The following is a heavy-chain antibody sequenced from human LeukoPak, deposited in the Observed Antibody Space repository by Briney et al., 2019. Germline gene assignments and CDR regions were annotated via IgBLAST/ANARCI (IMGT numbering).Heavy chain of an antibody. CDR1: GYTFTGNC. Sequence: ASVKVSCKASGYTFTGNCGHWVRQAPGRGLEWMGCINPDNGGTKFAQKFQGRVTMTRDTSISTATAYMEPSRLRFDDAAVYYCASLPRVLLSGVQDAYYICGEGTMVTVSS. V-gene: IGHV1-2*02. D-gene: IGHD1-26*01. J-gene: IGHJ3*02. CDR3: ASLPRVLLSGVQDAYYI. CDR2: INPDNGGT.